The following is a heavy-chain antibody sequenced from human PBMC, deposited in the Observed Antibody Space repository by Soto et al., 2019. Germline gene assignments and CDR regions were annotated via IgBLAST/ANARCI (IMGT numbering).Heavy chain of an antibody. CDR3: ARAKRGSPFDY. V-gene: IGHV1-8*01. CDR1: GCTFTSYD. Sequence: ASVKVSCKASGCTFTSYDINWVRQATGQGLEWMGWMNPNSGNTGYAQKFQGRVTMTRDTSINTAYMELSSLRSEDTAVFYCARAKRGSPFDYWGQGTLVTVSS. D-gene: IGHD3-10*01. CDR2: MNPNSGNT. J-gene: IGHJ4*02.